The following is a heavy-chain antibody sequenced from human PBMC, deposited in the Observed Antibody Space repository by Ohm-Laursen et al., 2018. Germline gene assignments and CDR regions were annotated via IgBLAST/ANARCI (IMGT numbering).Heavy chain of an antibody. CDR3: ARDRDWAIDY. CDR1: GFTFSDHG. J-gene: IGHJ4*02. V-gene: IGHV3-48*02. D-gene: IGHD3/OR15-3a*01. Sequence: SLRLSCAASGFTFSDHGMNWVRQAPGKGLEWLSYINAYKNDLFYADSVKGRFTISRDNAESLLYLQMDRLRDDDTAVYYCARDRDWAIDYWRQGTLVTVSS. CDR2: INAYKNDL.